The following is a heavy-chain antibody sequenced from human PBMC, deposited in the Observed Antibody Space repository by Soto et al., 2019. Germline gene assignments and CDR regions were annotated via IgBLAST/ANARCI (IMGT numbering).Heavy chain of an antibody. V-gene: IGHV3-23*01. Sequence: EVQLLESGGGLVQPGGSLRLSCAASGFTFSSYAMSWVRQAPGKGLEWVSAISGSGGSTYYADSVKGRFTISRDNSKNTMYLQMNSLRAEDTAVYYCAKDPEGRPFSGYDSDYWGQGTLVTVSS. CDR1: GFTFSSYA. CDR2: ISGSGGST. J-gene: IGHJ4*02. CDR3: AKDPEGRPFSGYDSDY. D-gene: IGHD5-12*01.